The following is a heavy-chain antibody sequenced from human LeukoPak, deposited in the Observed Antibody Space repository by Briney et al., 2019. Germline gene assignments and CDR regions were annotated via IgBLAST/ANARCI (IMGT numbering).Heavy chain of an antibody. V-gene: IGHV1-18*01. CDR1: GYTFTSYG. D-gene: IGHD3-3*01. CDR3: AGVYFEAGDFWSGSSYWYFDL. CDR2: ISAYNGNT. J-gene: IGHJ2*01. Sequence: GASVKVSCKASGYTFTSYGISWVRQAPGQGLEWMGWISAYNGNTNYAQKLQGRVTMTTDTSTSTAYMELRSLRSDDTAVYYCAGVYFEAGDFWSGSSYWYFDLWGRGTLVTVSS.